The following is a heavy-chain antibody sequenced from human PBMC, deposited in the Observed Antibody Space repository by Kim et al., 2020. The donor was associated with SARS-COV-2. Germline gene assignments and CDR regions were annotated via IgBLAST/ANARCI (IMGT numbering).Heavy chain of an antibody. Sequence: SETLSLTCTVSGGSISSGSYYWSWIRQPAGKGLEWIGRIYTSGSTNYNPSLKSRVTISVDTSKNQFSLKLSSVTAADTAVYYCARGEGWVGAVDYWGQGTLVTVSS. CDR3: ARGEGWVGAVDY. V-gene: IGHV4-61*02. CDR1: GGSISSGSYY. CDR2: IYTSGST. D-gene: IGHD1-26*01. J-gene: IGHJ4*02.